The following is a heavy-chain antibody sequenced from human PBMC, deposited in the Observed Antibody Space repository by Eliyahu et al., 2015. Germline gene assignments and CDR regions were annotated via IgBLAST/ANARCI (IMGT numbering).Heavy chain of an antibody. CDR1: GGSISXGGYY. D-gene: IGHD6-6*01. J-gene: IGHJ6*02. CDR2: IYYSGST. CDR3: ARDSSSPEVGGMDV. V-gene: IGHV4-31*03. Sequence: QVQLQESGPGLVKPSQTLSLTCTVSGGSISXGGYYWSWIRQHPGKGLEWIGYIYYSGSTYYNPSLKSRVTISVDTSKNQFSLKLSSVTAADTAVYYCARDSSSPEVGGMDVWGQGTTVTVSS.